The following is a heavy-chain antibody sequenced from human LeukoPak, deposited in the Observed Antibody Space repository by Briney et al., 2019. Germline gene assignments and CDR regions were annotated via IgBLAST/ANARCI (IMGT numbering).Heavy chain of an antibody. CDR2: IYYSGST. V-gene: IGHV4-61*01. CDR3: AKTPAATTFDY. D-gene: IGHD2-15*01. Sequence: SETLSLTCTVSGGSVSSGSYYWSWIRQPPGKGLEWIGYIYYSGSTNYNPSLKSRVAISVDTSKNQFSLKLSSVTAADTAVYYCAKTPAATTFDYWGQGPLVTVSS. J-gene: IGHJ4*02. CDR1: GGSVSSGSYY.